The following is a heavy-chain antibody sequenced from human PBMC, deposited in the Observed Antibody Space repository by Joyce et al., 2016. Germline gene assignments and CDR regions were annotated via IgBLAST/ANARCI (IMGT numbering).Heavy chain of an antibody. CDR2: ISYDGSNK. D-gene: IGHD2-2*01. V-gene: IGHV3-30*18. J-gene: IGHJ3*02. Sequence: QVQLVESGGSVVQPGMSLRLSCAASGFTFSIYGMHWVRQAPGKGLEWVAVISYDGSNKHYRDSVKGRFTISRDNSKNTLYLQMNDLRAEDTAVYYCAKFFMSATPSPNDAFDIWGQGTMVTVSS. CDR3: AKFFMSATPSPNDAFDI. CDR1: GFTFSIYG.